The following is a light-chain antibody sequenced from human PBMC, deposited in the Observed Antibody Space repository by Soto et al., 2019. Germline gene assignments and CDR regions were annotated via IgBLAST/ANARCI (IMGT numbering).Light chain of an antibody. V-gene: IGKV3-11*01. J-gene: IGKJ5*01. CDR1: QSVSNNY. Sequence: EIVLTQSQGTLSLSPGERATLSCRASQSVSNNYLAWYQQKPGQAPRLLIYDASKRATGIPVRFSGSGSGTDFTLTISSLEPEDFAVYYCQQRSDWFTFGQGTRLEI. CDR3: QQRSDWFT. CDR2: DAS.